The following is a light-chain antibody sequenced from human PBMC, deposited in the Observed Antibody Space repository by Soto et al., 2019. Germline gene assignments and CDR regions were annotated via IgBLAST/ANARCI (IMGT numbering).Light chain of an antibody. Sequence: DIVLTQSPGTLSLSPGERATLSCRSSQSVSSNYLAWYQQKPDQAPRLVIYDVSGRATGIPDRFSGSGSGPEFPLTISRLEPDDSAVYYCQQYGISPTFGQGTKVEIK. CDR1: QSVSSNY. CDR3: QQYGISPT. V-gene: IGKV3-20*01. J-gene: IGKJ1*01. CDR2: DVS.